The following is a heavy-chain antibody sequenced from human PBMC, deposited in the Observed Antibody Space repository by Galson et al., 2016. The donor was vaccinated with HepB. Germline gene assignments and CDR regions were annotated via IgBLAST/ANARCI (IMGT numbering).Heavy chain of an antibody. D-gene: IGHD4-17*01. J-gene: IGHJ4*02. CDR3: ARALRGTTSFFEY. V-gene: IGHV4-59*01. Sequence: ETLSLTCTVSGGSISNYYWSWFRQPPGKGPEWIGQTYYSGYTNYSPSLKSRVTISLDSSQNQISLRVRSATAADTAVYYCARALRGTTSFFEYWGQGVLVTVSS. CDR1: GGSISNYY. CDR2: TYYSGYT.